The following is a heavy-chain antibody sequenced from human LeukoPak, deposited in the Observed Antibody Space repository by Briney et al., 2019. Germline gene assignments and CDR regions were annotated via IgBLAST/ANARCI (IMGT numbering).Heavy chain of an antibody. CDR2: IYSSGST. Sequence: SETLSLTCTVSGGSIRNYYWSWIREPAGKRLEWPGRIYSSGSTNYNPSLESRVTVSVDTSKNQFSLKLSSVTAADTAVYYCAREHMVRGVINRWGQGALVTVSS. V-gene: IGHV4-4*07. CDR1: GGSIRNYY. CDR3: AREHMVRGVINR. J-gene: IGHJ1*01. D-gene: IGHD3-10*01.